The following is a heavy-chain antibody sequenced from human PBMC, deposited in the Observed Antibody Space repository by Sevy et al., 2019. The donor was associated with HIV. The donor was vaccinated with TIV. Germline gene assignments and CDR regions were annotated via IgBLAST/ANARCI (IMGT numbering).Heavy chain of an antibody. CDR3: ARDYYGSGSYYEFVY. J-gene: IGHJ4*02. D-gene: IGHD3-10*01. CDR1: GFSISSDYY. CDR2: IYDGGST. Sequence: SETLSLTCTVSGFSISSDYYWGWIRQPPGKGLEWIGGIYDGGSTYYNPSLKSRVTISIDTSKNQFSLKRSSVTAADSAVYYCARDYYGSGSYYEFVYWGQGTLVTVSS. V-gene: IGHV4-38-2*02.